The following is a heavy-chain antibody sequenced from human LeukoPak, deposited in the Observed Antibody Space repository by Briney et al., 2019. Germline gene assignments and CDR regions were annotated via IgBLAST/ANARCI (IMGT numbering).Heavy chain of an antibody. D-gene: IGHD6-13*01. V-gene: IGHV3-53*01. CDR1: GFTVSSNY. J-gene: IGHJ4*02. CDR3: ARVPGYS. Sequence: GGSLRLSCAASGFTVSSNYMSWVRQAPGKGLEWVSVIYSGGDTYYADSVKGRFAISRDSSKNTLYLQMNSLRVEDTAVYYCARVPGYSWGQGTLVTVSS. CDR2: IYSGGDT.